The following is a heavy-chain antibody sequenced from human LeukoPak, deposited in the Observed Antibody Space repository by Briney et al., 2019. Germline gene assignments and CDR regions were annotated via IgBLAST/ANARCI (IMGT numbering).Heavy chain of an antibody. Sequence: GGSLRLSCAVSGLTFSTYWMHWVRRAPGKGLVWVSRINTDGSSTYYADSVKGRFTISRDNAKNTLYLQMNSLRAEDTAVYYCAKDKSGYGGYFQHWGQGTLVTVSS. D-gene: IGHD4-23*01. J-gene: IGHJ1*01. V-gene: IGHV3-74*01. CDR2: INTDGSST. CDR1: GLTFSTYW. CDR3: AKDKSGYGGYFQH.